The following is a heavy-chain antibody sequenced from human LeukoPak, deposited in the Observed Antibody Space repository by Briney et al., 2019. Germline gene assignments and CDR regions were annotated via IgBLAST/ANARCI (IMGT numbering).Heavy chain of an antibody. V-gene: IGHV4-4*07. D-gene: IGHD6-19*01. CDR3: ASRDFTSAWDFDF. J-gene: IGHJ4*01. CDR1: GDSIKNYH. Sequence: PSETLSLTCAVSGDSIKNYHWSWIRQAAGKGLEWIGQIHTSGSRDYTPSLKSRLTMSIDTYRNQISLDLSYVTAADTATYFCASRDFTSAWDFDFWGPGALVTVSS. CDR2: IHTSGSR.